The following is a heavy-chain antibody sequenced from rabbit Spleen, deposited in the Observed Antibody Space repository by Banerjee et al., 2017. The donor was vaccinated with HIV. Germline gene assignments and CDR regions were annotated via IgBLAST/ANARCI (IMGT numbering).Heavy chain of an antibody. CDR1: GFSFSDRDV. CDR3: ARDLVGVIGWNFYL. V-gene: IGHV1S45*01. Sequence: QEQLVESGGGLVQPEGSLTLTCKASGFSFSDRDVMCWVRQAPGKGLEWIACINTATGKAVYATWAKGRFTISRTSSTTVTLRMTSLTAADRAAYFCARDLVGVIGWNFYLWGQGTLVTVS. D-gene: IGHD1-1*01. CDR2: INTATGKA. J-gene: IGHJ3*01.